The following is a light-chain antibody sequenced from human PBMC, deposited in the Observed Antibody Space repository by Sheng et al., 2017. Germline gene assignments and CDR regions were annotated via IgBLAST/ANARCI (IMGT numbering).Light chain of an antibody. CDR1: SSNIGAGYD. J-gene: IGLJ3*02. Sequence: QSVLTQPPSVSGAPGQRVTISCTGSSSNIGAGYDVHWYQQLPGTVPKVLIYGNNNRPSGVPDRFSGSKSGTSASLAITGLQAEDEANYYCQSYDSSLSGSVFGGGTKLTVL. V-gene: IGLV1-40*01. CDR2: GNN. CDR3: QSYDSSLSGSV.